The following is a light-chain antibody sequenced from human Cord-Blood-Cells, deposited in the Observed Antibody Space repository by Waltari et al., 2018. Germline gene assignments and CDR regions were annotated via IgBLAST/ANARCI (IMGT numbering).Light chain of an antibody. CDR2: AAS. Sequence: DMQMTQSPSSLSAAEGDRGTNTCRASQSISSYLNWYQQKPGKAPKLLIYAASSLQSGVPSRFSGSGSGTDFTLTISSLQPEDFATYYCQQSYSTPPYTFGQGTKLEIK. CDR1: QSISSY. J-gene: IGKJ2*01. CDR3: QQSYSTPPYT. V-gene: IGKV1-39*01.